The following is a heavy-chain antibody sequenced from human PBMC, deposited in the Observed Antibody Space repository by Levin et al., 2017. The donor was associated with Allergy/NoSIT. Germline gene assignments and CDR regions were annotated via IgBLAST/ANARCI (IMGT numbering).Heavy chain of an antibody. Sequence: GSGPTLVKPTQTLTLTCTFSGFSLSTRGMCVSWIRQPPGKALEWLALIDWDNDKLYSTYLRTRLTISKDTSKNQVVLKVTNLDPVDTATYYCARMRGGTGWSGDFDYWGRGTLVTVSS. D-gene: IGHD6-19*01. CDR2: IDWDNDK. J-gene: IGHJ4*02. CDR1: GFSLSTRGMC. CDR3: ARMRGGTGWSGDFDY. V-gene: IGHV2-70*01.